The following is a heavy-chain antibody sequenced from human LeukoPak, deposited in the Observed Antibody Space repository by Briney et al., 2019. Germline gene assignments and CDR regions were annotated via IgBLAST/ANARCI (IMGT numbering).Heavy chain of an antibody. V-gene: IGHV3-23*01. CDR1: GFPFITYA. CDR3: AKDRGAVAGFAFDI. CDR2: ISGSGSST. J-gene: IGHJ3*02. D-gene: IGHD6-19*01. Sequence: GGSLRLSCAASGFPFITYAMTWVRQAPGKGLEWVSAISGSGSSTYYADSVKGRFTISRDNSKNTLYLQMNSLRAEDTAVYYCAKDRGAVAGFAFDIWGQGTMVTVS.